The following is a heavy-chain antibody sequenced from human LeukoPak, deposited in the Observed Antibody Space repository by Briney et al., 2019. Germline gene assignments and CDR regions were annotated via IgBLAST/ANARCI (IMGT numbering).Heavy chain of an antibody. J-gene: IGHJ3*02. CDR2: IYYSGST. CDR1: GGSISSGGYY. V-gene: IGHV4-31*03. CDR3: ARDQVGELRPLALDI. D-gene: IGHD1-7*01. Sequence: PSQTLSLTCTVSGGSISSGGYYWSWIRQHPGKGLEWIGYIYYSGSTYYNPSLKSRVTISVDTSKNQFSLKLSSVTAADTAVYYCARDQVGELRPLALDIWGQGTMVTVSS.